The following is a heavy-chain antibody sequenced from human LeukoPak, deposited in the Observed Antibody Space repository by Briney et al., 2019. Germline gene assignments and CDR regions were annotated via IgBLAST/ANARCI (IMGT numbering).Heavy chain of an antibody. D-gene: IGHD1-26*01. J-gene: IGHJ4*02. CDR3: ARVGSGATADY. Sequence: SETLSLTCAVSGYFISSGYYWGWIRQPPGKGLEWIGSIYNCGRTYYNPSLKSLVNISVDTSKNQFSLKLSSVTAADTAVYYCARVGSGATADYWGQGTLVTGSS. CDR1: GYFISSGYY. CDR2: IYNCGRT. V-gene: IGHV4-38-2*01.